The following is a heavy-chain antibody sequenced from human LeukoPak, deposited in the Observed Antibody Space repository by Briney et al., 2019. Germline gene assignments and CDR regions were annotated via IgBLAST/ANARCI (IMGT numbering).Heavy chain of an antibody. CDR1: GVSISNFY. Sequence: SETLSLTCTVSGVSISNFYCNWIRQPPGKGLEWIGYMAYNGSTNSNPYLKSRVTMSSDKAKKQFSLKLNSVTTANTAVYYCSRAPGYGLDVWGQGTTVTVSS. CDR2: MAYNGST. V-gene: IGHV4-59*01. D-gene: IGHD7-27*01. CDR3: SRAPGYGLDV. J-gene: IGHJ6*02.